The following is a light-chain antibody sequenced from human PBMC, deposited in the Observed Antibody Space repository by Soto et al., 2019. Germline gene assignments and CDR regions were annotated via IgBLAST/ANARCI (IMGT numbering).Light chain of an antibody. V-gene: IGKV1-5*01. CDR3: QQLNSFPIT. CDR2: GAS. J-gene: IGKJ5*01. CDR1: QSISSW. Sequence: DIQMTQPPSTLSASVGDIVTITYRASQSISSWLAWYQQKPGRAPKLLIYGASTLQSEVPARFSGSGSGTDFTLTISSLQAEDFATYYCQQLNSFPITFGQGTRLDIK.